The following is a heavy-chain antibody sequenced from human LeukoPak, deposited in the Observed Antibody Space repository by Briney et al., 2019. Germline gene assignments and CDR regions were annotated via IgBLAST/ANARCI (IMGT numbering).Heavy chain of an antibody. J-gene: IGHJ5*02. CDR2: ISSSSSTI. Sequence: GGSLRLSCAASGFTFSSYSMNWVRQAPGKGLEWVSYISSSSSTIYYADSVKGRFTISRDNAKNSLYLQMNSLRAEDTAVYYCASAAGKIGGWFDPWGQGTLVTVSS. CDR1: GFTFSSYS. CDR3: ASAAGKIGGWFDP. V-gene: IGHV3-48*01. D-gene: IGHD6-13*01.